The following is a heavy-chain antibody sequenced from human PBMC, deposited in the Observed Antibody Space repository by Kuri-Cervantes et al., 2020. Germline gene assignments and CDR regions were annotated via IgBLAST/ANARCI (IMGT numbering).Heavy chain of an antibody. J-gene: IGHJ6*02. CDR3: ARDRLGGYGMDV. D-gene: IGHD3-16*01. CDR1: GFTFSSYA. V-gene: IGHV3-30-3*01. CDR2: ISYDGSNK. Sequence: GESLKISCAASGFTFSSYAMHWVRQAPGKGLKWVAVISYDGSNKYYADSVKGRFTISRDNSKNTLYLQMNSLRAEDTAVYYCARDRLGGYGMDVWGQGTTVTVSS.